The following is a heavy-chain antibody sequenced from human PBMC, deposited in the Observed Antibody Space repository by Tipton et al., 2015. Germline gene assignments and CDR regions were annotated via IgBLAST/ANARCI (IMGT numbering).Heavy chain of an antibody. D-gene: IGHD3-9*01. Sequence: TLSLTCTVSGDSISSGGYYWSWIRQHPRKGLEWIGYIYYSGGTYYNPSLKSRVTISVATSKSQFSLKLRSVTATDTAVYYCARGDRYFYAYCRDYYYYNGLDVWGQGTTVTVSS. CDR1: GDSISSGGYY. CDR3: ARGDRYFYAYCRDYYYYNGLDV. V-gene: IGHV4-31*03. CDR2: IYYSGGT. J-gene: IGHJ6*02.